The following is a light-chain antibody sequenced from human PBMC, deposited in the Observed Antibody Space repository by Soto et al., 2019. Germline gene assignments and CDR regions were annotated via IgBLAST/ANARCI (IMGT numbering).Light chain of an antibody. Sequence: EIVMTQSPATVSVSPGDRVTLSCRASRTVHSNVAWYQHKVGQAPRLLIYGASFRASGMPARFSGSGSGTDFTLTISSLEPEDFAVYYCQQRSNLWTFGQRTKVDNK. CDR3: QQRSNLWT. J-gene: IGKJ1*01. V-gene: IGKV3-11*01. CDR1: RTVHSN. CDR2: GAS.